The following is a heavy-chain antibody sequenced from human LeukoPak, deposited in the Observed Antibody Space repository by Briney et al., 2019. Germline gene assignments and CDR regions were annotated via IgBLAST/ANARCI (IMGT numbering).Heavy chain of an antibody. CDR1: GYSISSGYY. CDR2: IYHSGST. CDR3: ARGGYSSGTNWFDS. V-gene: IGHV4-38-2*02. D-gene: IGHD6-19*01. Sequence: SETLSLICTVSGYSISSGYYWGWVRQPPGKGLEWIGSIYHSGSTYYNPSLKSRVTISVDTSKNQFSLKLSSVTAADTAVYYCARGGYSSGTNWFDSWGQGTLVTVSS. J-gene: IGHJ5*01.